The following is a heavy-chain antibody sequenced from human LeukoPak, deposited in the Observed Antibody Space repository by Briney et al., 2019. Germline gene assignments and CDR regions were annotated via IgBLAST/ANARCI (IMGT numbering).Heavy chain of an antibody. V-gene: IGHV1-2*06. CDR3: ARDRYCYGVATTSFDY. J-gene: IGHJ4*02. D-gene: IGHD5-24*01. CDR2: INPNSGGT. CDR1: GYTFTGYY. Sequence: ASVKVSCKASGYTFTGYYMHWVRQAPGQGLEWMGRINPNSGGTNYAQKFQGRVTMTRDTSISTAYMELSRLRSDDTAVYYCARDRYCYGVATTSFDYWGQGTLVTVSS.